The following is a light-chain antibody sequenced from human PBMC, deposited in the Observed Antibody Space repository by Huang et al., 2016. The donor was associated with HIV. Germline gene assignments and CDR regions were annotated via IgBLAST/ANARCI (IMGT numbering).Light chain of an antibody. CDR1: QNVNNN. J-gene: IGKJ2*01. Sequence: EVVMTQSPATLSVSPGERAALSCRASQNVNNNLAWYQRKPGQAPRLLIYDASTRATNIPASFSGSGSGTEFTLAISSLQSEDFAVYYCQHYNNWPPRYTFGQGTKLEI. CDR3: QHYNNWPPRYT. CDR2: DAS. V-gene: IGKV3-15*01.